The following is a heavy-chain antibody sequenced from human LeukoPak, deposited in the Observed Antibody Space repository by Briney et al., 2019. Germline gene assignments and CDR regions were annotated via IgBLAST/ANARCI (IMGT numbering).Heavy chain of an antibody. CDR2: ISWNGGAT. D-gene: IGHD5-12*01. CDR3: ARECGYRDYYCGMDV. Sequence: PGGSLRLSCAASGFTFSSYAMSWVRQAPGKGLEWVSGISWNGGATVYAESVKGRFTISRDSAKNSLFLQMNSLRAEDTALYHCARECGYRDYYCGMDVWGQGTTVTVFS. V-gene: IGHV3-20*01. CDR1: GFTFSSYA. J-gene: IGHJ6*02.